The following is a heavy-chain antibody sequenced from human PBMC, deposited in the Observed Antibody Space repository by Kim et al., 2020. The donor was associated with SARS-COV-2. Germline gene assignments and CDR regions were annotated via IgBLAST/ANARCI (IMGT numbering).Heavy chain of an antibody. D-gene: IGHD6-19*01. CDR1: GFTYDLFW. CDR2: IYQDGSEK. V-gene: IGHV3-7*01. CDR3: ARDRMPVAGRRFLDY. J-gene: IGHJ4*02. Sequence: GGSLRLSCVASGFTYDLFWMAWVRQAPGKGLEWVATIYQDGSEKYYVDSVKGRFSISRDKARNSVYLQMNSLRAEDTAMYYCARDRMPVAGRRFLDYWGQGILVTVSS.